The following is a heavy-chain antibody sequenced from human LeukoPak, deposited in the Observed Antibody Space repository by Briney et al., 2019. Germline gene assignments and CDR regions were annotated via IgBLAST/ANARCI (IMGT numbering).Heavy chain of an antibody. D-gene: IGHD4-17*01. Sequence: ASVKVSCKASGDTFSSYAFSWVRQAPAQGLEWMGGIIPIFGTPNYAQKFQGRVTITADKSTSTASMELSSLRSEHTAVYYCAKDRKAHAVTTGNWFDPWGQGTLVTVSS. CDR2: IIPIFGTP. CDR3: AKDRKAHAVTTGNWFDP. J-gene: IGHJ5*02. CDR1: GDTFSSYA. V-gene: IGHV1-69*06.